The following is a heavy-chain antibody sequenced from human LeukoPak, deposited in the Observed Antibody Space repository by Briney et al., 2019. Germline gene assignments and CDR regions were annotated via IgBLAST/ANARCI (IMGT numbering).Heavy chain of an antibody. V-gene: IGHV4-59*01. CDR1: GGSISSYY. Sequence: SETLSLTCTVSGGSISSYYWSWIRQPPGKGLEWIGYIYYSGSTNYNPSLKSRVTISVDTSKNQFSLKLSSVTAADTAVYYCARDPRSGSYLDYRGQGTLVTVSS. CDR3: ARDPRSGSYLDY. CDR2: IYYSGST. D-gene: IGHD3-10*01. J-gene: IGHJ4*02.